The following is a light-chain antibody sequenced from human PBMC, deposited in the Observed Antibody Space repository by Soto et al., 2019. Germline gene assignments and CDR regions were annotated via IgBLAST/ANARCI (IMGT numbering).Light chain of an antibody. J-gene: IGLJ2*01. Sequence: QPGLTQPRSVSGSPGRSVTISCTGTSSDVGGYNYVSWYQQHPGKAPKLMIYDVSKRPSGVPDRFSGSKSGNTASLTISGLQAEDEADYYCCSYAGSYWVFGGGTKVTVL. CDR1: SSDVGGYNY. V-gene: IGLV2-11*01. CDR3: CSYAGSYWV. CDR2: DVS.